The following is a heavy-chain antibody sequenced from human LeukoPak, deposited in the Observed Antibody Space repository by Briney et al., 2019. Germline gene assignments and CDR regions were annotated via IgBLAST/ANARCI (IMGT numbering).Heavy chain of an antibody. CDR1: GGSISSGGYY. V-gene: IGHV4-31*03. D-gene: IGHD2-8*01. CDR2: IYYSGST. J-gene: IGHJ4*02. Sequence: SQTLSLTCTVSGGSISSGGYYWSWIRQHPGKGLEWIGCIYYSGSTYYNPSLKSRVTISVDTSKNQFSLKLSSVTAADTAVYYCARGGVLSYYFDYWGQGTLVTVSS. CDR3: ARGGVLSYYFDY.